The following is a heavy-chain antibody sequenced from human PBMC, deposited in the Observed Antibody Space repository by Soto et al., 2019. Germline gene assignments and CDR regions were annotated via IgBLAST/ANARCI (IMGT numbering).Heavy chain of an antibody. D-gene: IGHD6-19*01. Sequence: QVQLVQSGAEVRKPGASVKVSCKASGYPYTNSYMHWVRQAPGQGLEWMGWIHPNTGGTNYAQKFQGRVTMTRVPSVSTVYMELNRLTSDDTAIYFCASDFRTRGWFRQAGNFAMDVWGQGTTVTVS. CDR1: GYPYTNSY. CDR3: ASDFRTRGWFRQAGNFAMDV. J-gene: IGHJ6*02. V-gene: IGHV1-2*02. CDR2: IHPNTGGT.